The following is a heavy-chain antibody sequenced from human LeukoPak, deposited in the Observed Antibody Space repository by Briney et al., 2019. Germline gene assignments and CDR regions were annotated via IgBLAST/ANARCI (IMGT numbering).Heavy chain of an antibody. Sequence: GGSLRLSCAASGFTLTTYGLHWVSQAPSKGLESGAAIASNGGSEYYTDSARGRFTTSRDTSKNTLFLQMNILRPDDTAVYYCAKRGQYSNNWYHYFDYWSQGTLVTVSS. CDR2: IASNGGSE. J-gene: IGHJ4*02. V-gene: IGHV3-30*18. CDR1: GFTLTTYG. D-gene: IGHD6-13*01. CDR3: AKRGQYSNNWYHYFDY.